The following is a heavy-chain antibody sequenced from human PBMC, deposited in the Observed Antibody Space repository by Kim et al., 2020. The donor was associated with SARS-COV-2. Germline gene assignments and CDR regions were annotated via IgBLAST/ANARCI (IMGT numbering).Heavy chain of an antibody. V-gene: IGHV3-23*01. J-gene: IGHJ4*02. CDR1: GFTFSSYA. CDR2: ISGSGGST. D-gene: IGHD3-10*01. Sequence: GGSLRLSCAASGFTFSSYAMSWVRQAPGKGLEWVSAISGSGGSTYYADSVKGRFTISRDNSKNTLYLQMNSLRAEDTAVYYCARLMVREEGGYYFDYWGQGTLVTVSS. CDR3: ARLMVREEGGYYFDY.